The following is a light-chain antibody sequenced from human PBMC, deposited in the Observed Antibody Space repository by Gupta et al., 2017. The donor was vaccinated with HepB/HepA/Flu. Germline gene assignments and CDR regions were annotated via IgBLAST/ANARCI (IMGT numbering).Light chain of an antibody. CDR1: SSNIGRNS. CDR2: RNG. J-gene: IGLJ3*02. V-gene: IGLV1-47*01. Sequence: QSVLTQPPSVSGTPGQSVMNSCSGRSSNIGRNSVYWYQQFPGMAPKLLISRNGQRPSGVPDRFSGSKSGTSASLAISGLRSEDEADYDCAAWDESLRGWVFGGGTKLTVL. CDR3: AAWDESLRGWV.